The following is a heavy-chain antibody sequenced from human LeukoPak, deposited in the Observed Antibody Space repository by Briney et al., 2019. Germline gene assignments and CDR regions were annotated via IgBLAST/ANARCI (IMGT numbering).Heavy chain of an antibody. CDR1: GFTFSSFE. D-gene: IGHD5-18*01. CDR3: ARGFRYTAMFLDY. CDR2: ISGGGSPI. V-gene: IGHV3-48*03. Sequence: PGGSLRLSCAASGFTFSSFEMNWVRQAPGGGLEWISCISGGGSPIYYADSVKGRFTISRDNAKNSLYLEMNSLRAEDTAVYYCARGFRYTAMFLDYWGQGTPVTVSS. J-gene: IGHJ4*02.